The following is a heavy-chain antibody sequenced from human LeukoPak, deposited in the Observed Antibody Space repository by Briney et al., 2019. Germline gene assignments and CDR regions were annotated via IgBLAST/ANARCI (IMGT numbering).Heavy chain of an antibody. CDR2: INPNNGDT. V-gene: IGHV1-2*02. D-gene: IGHD6-19*01. CDR3: ARWVASPSTGWFDP. CDR1: GYTFTGYY. J-gene: IGHJ5*02. Sequence: GASVKVSFKASGYTFTGYYIHWVRQAPGRGLEWMAWINPNNGDTHYAQKFQGRVTMTRDTSISTAYMDLSSLRSDDTAVYYCARWVASPSTGWFDPWGQGTLVTVSS.